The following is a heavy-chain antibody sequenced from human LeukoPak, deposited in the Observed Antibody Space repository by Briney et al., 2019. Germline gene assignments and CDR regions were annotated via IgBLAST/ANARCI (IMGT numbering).Heavy chain of an antibody. CDR3: ARGGYYDSSGYPDY. Sequence: PGGSLRLSCAASGFTFSSHSMTWVRQAPGKGLEWVSSISTSSSYIYYADSVKGRFTISRDNAKKSLYLQMNSLRAEDTAVYYCARGGYYDSSGYPDYWGQGTLVTVSS. CDR2: ISTSSSYI. J-gene: IGHJ4*02. CDR1: GFTFSSHS. D-gene: IGHD3-22*01. V-gene: IGHV3-21*01.